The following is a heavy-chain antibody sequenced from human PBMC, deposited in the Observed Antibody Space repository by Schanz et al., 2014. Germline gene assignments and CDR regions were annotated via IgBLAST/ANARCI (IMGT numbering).Heavy chain of an antibody. CDR2: ISSSGST. D-gene: IGHD6-13*01. J-gene: IGHJ6*02. Sequence: EVQLLESGGGLVQPGGSLRLSCAASGFTFSSYGMSRVCQAPGKGLEWVSGISSSGSTYYADSVKGRFTISRDNSKNTLYLQMNSLRAEDTAVYYCAKDIAPLAARPGYGMDVWGQGTTVTVSS. CDR1: GFTFSSYG. V-gene: IGHV3-23*01. CDR3: AKDIAPLAARPGYGMDV.